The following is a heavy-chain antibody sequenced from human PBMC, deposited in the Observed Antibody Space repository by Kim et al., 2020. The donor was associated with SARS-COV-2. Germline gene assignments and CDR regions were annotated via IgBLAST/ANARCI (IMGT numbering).Heavy chain of an antibody. Sequence: GGSLRLSCAASGFTFDDYAMHWVRQAPGKGLEWVSGISWNSGSIGYADSVKGRFTISRDNAKNSLYLQMNSLRAEDTALYYCVSSSWAGWFDPWGQGTLVTVAS. J-gene: IGHJ5*02. CDR1: GFTFDDYA. CDR2: ISWNSGSI. V-gene: IGHV3-9*01. D-gene: IGHD6-13*01. CDR3: VSSSWAGWFDP.